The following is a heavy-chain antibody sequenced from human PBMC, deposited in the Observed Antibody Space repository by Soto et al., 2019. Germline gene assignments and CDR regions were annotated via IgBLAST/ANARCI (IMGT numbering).Heavy chain of an antibody. CDR1: GFLFATYG. CDR3: AREYCASTTCNTPYYYGMDV. CDR2: MWNGGSNK. Sequence: SLRLSCAASGFLFATYGIHCARQAPGKGLEWVAVMWNGGSNKYYADSVRGRFTISRDNSKNTLYLQMNILRAEDTAVYYCAREYCASTTCNTPYYYGMDVWGQGTTVTVS. J-gene: IGHJ6*02. D-gene: IGHD2-2*01. V-gene: IGHV3-33*01.